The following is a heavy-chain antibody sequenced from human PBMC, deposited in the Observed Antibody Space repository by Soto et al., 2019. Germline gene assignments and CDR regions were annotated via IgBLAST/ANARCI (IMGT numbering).Heavy chain of an antibody. CDR3: ATPYYYASVCSLLCYYYYNDMNV. V-gene: IGHV1-69*19. Sequence: QVQMVQSGAEVKKPGSSVKVSCKASGGTFSSYAINWVRQAPGPGLEWMGGLIPIFGTANYAQKFQGRVTITEDESKSTAYIALSWRGCEYTAVYYCATPYYYASVCSLLCYYYYNDMNVSCEGTTVTGSS. CDR2: LIPIFGTA. J-gene: IGHJ6*04. CDR1: GGTFSSYA. D-gene: IGHD3-10*01.